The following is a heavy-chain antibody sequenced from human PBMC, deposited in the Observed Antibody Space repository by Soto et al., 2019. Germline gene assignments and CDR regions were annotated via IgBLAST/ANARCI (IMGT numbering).Heavy chain of an antibody. J-gene: IGHJ6*03. CDR1: GYTFTSYG. V-gene: IGHV1-18*01. Sequence: ASVKVSCKASGYTFTSYGISWVRQAPGQGLEWMGWISAYNGNTNYAQKLQGRVTMTTDTSTSTAYMELRILRSDDTAVYYCARVNEQYYDILTGYYYYYYFDYWGQGTTVTVSS. D-gene: IGHD3-9*01. CDR3: ARVNEQYYDILTGYYYYYYFDY. CDR2: ISAYNGNT.